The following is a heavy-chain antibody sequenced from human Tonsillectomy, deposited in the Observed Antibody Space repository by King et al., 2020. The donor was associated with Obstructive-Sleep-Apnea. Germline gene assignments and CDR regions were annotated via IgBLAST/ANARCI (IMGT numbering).Heavy chain of an antibody. CDR1: GFTFSNYF. Sequence: VQLVESGGGLVQPGGSLRLSCAASGFTFSNYFMTWVRQAPGKGLEWVANIAQDGYEKNFVESVRGRFAISRDNTRNSLYLEMSSLRAEDTAVYYCTTYHSYSNNQYYYHGIDVWGQGTTVTVSS. CDR3: TTYHSYSNNQYYYHGIDV. D-gene: IGHD4-11*01. J-gene: IGHJ6*02. V-gene: IGHV3-7*03. CDR2: IAQDGYEK.